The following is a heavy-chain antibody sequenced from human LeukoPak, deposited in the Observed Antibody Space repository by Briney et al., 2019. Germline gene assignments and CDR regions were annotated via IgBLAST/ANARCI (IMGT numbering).Heavy chain of an antibody. J-gene: IGHJ5*02. Sequence: PGGSLRLSCAASGFTFSSYWMSWVRQAPGKGLEWVANIKQDGSEKYYVDSVKGRFTISRDNAKNSLYLQMNSLRAEDTAVYYCARDLVTMVRGVSGLTGPNWFDPWGQGTLVTVSS. CDR3: ARDLVTMVRGVSGLTGPNWFDP. D-gene: IGHD3-10*01. CDR2: IKQDGSEK. CDR1: GFTFSSYW. V-gene: IGHV3-7*01.